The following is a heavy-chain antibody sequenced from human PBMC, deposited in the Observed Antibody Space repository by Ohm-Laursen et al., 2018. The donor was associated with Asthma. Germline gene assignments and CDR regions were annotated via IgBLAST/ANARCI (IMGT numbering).Heavy chain of an antibody. V-gene: IGHV3-53*01. CDR1: GFSVSTHF. J-gene: IGHJ3*01. CDR3: ARGQGAGDISGSDPFDL. D-gene: IGHD3-10*01. CDR2: IYPGGAT. Sequence: SLRLSCAASGFSVSTHFMNWIRQGPEKGLEWVSDIYPGGATFYADSVKGRLTISRDDSKNTLTLQMSSLRGDDTAVYYCARGQGAGDISGSDPFDLWGQGTTVIVSS.